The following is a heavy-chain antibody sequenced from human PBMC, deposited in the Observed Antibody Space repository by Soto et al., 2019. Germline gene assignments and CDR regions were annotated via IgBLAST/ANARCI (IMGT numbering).Heavy chain of an antibody. D-gene: IGHD6-25*01. CDR2: IYYSGST. CDR1: GGSISSYY. CDR3: ARERIAAPDDAFDS. J-gene: IGHJ3*02. V-gene: IGHV4-59*01. Sequence: SETLSLTCTVSGGSISSYYWSWIRQPPGKGLEWIGYIYYSGSTNYNPSLKSRVTISVDTSKNQFSLKLSSVTAADTAVYYCARERIAAPDDAFDSWGQGTMVPVSS.